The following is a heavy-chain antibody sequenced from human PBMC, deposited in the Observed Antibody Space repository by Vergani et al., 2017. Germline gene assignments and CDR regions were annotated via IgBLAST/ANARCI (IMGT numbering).Heavy chain of an antibody. CDR3: ARDQLYGGHYGSDF. Sequence: QVQLVESGGGLVKPRGSLRLSCAASGSTFTCSYMTCIRQAPGKGLEWIAYISTNGLTVYYADSVKGRFTISRDNAKKSVYLQMTSLRVDDTAVYFCARDQLYGGHYGSDFWGQGALVTVSS. D-gene: IGHD4-23*01. J-gene: IGHJ4*02. CDR2: ISTNGLTV. V-gene: IGHV3-11*04. CDR1: GSTFTCSY.